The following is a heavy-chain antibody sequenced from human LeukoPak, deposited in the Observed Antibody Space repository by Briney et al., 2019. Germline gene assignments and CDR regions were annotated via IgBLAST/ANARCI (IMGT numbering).Heavy chain of an antibody. Sequence: SETLSLTCTVSGGSISSGDYYWSWIRQPPGKGLEWIGYIYYSGSTYYNPSLKSRVTISVDTSKNQFSLKLSSVTAADTAVYYCARLILWDSSGSQYYFDYWGQGTLVTASS. CDR2: IYYSGST. CDR3: ARLILWDSSGSQYYFDY. CDR1: GGSISSGDYY. J-gene: IGHJ4*02. V-gene: IGHV4-30-4*08. D-gene: IGHD3-22*01.